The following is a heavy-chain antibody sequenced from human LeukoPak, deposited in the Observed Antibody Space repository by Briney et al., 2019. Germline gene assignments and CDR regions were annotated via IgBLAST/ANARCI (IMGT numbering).Heavy chain of an antibody. Sequence: PGGSLRLSCAASGFTFSSYAMSWVRQAPGKGLEWVSAISGSGGSTYYADSVKGRFTISRDNSKNTLYLQMNSLRAEDTAVYYCAKLPYGSGSYYSDYWGQGTLVTVSS. CDR1: GFTFSSYA. CDR3: AKLPYGSGSYYSDY. CDR2: ISGSGGST. V-gene: IGHV3-23*01. D-gene: IGHD3-10*01. J-gene: IGHJ4*02.